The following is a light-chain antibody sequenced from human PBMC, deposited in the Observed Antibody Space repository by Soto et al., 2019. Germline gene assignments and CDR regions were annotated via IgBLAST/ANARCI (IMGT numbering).Light chain of an antibody. J-gene: IGKJ5*01. CDR2: AAS. Sequence: DIQLTQSPSFLSASLGDRVTSXXRASQGISSYLAWYQQKPGKAPKVLIYAASTLQSGVPSRFSGSGSGTEFTLTISSLQPEDFATYYCQQLNSYPTFGQGTRLEIK. V-gene: IGKV1-9*01. CDR3: QQLNSYPT. CDR1: QGISSY.